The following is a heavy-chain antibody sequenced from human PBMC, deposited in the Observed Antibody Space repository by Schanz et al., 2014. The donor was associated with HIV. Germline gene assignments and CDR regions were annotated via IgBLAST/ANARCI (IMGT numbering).Heavy chain of an antibody. CDR3: VRLMSSDYDFYHYGMDA. J-gene: IGHJ6*02. D-gene: IGHD4-17*01. V-gene: IGHV3-7*01. CDR2: IKQDGSEK. CDR1: GFTLSSYW. Sequence: EEQLVESGGGLVQPGGSLRLSCAASGFTLSSYWMSWVRQAPGKGLEWVANIKQDGSEKYYVDSVKGRFTISRDNAKNTLYLQMNSLRAEDTAVYYCVRLMSSDYDFYHYGMDAWGQGTTVIVSS.